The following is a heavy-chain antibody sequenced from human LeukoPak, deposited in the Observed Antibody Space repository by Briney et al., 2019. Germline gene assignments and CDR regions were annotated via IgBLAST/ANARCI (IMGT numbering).Heavy chain of an antibody. CDR1: GFPLSSYS. D-gene: IGHD2-2*01. CDR3: ARAPRRHCGSDSCYVDWFDP. CDR2: ISSRGRTI. J-gene: IGHJ5*02. V-gene: IGHV3-48*04. Sequence: GGPLRLSCAASGFPLSSYSMNWVRQAPGRGREWVSYISSRGRTIYYADSVKCRFTISRDNATNSLYLQMNSLGPEDTAVYYCARAPRRHCGSDSCYVDWFDPWGQGTLVTVPS.